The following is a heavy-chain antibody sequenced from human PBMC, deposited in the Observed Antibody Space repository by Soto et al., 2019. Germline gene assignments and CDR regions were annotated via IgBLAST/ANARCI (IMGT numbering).Heavy chain of an antibody. D-gene: IGHD3-9*01. J-gene: IGHJ4*02. CDR1: GFTFTSYG. V-gene: IGHV3-23*01. CDR2: IRVDGGQT. CDR3: ARDVGLDSDDFFAY. Sequence: GGSLRLSCTASGFTFTSYGIGWGRQAPGKGLQWVSTIRVDGGQTHYTDSVKGRFSISRDNSKNTVYLQMDSLRAEDTAMYFCARDVGLDSDDFFAYWGQGTQVTVSS.